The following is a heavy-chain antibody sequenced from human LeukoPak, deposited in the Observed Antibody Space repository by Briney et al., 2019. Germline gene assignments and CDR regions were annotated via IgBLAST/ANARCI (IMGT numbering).Heavy chain of an antibody. V-gene: IGHV4-59*01. CDR1: GGSINSYY. CDR2: IYYSGST. Sequence: SETLSLTCNVSGGSINSYYWSWIRQPPGKGLEWIGYIYYSGSTSYNPSLKSRVTISVDTSKNQFSLKLSSVTAADTAVYYCARVKRGYSLYYMDVWGKGTTVTVSS. CDR3: ARVKRGYSLYYMDV. D-gene: IGHD5-18*01. J-gene: IGHJ6*03.